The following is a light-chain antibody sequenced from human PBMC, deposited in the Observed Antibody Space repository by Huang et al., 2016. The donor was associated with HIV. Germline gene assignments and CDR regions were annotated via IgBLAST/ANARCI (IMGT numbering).Light chain of an antibody. CDR1: Q. Sequence: DIVMTQSPLSLPVTPGEPASISCRSSQKPGQPPQLLIYLGSNRASGVPGRFSASGSGTDFTLKISRVEAEDVGVYYCMQALQTPTFGQGTRLEIK. J-gene: IGKJ2*01. CDR2: LGS. V-gene: IGKV2-28*01. CDR3: MQALQTPT.